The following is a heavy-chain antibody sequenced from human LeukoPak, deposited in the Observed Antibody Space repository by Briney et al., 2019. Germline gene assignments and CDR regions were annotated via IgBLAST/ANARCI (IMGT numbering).Heavy chain of an antibody. D-gene: IGHD2-2*01. V-gene: IGHV1-69*06. CDR1: GGTFSSYT. J-gene: IGHJ6*03. Sequence: GASVKVSCKASGGTFSSYTISWVRQAPGQGLEWMGGIIPLFGTPDYAQKFQDRLTITADKSTGTAYMELRSLTSEDTAVYYCARSDVLQRYQLLHYYYYMDVWGKGTTVTISS. CDR3: ARSDVLQRYQLLHYYYYMDV. CDR2: IIPLFGTP.